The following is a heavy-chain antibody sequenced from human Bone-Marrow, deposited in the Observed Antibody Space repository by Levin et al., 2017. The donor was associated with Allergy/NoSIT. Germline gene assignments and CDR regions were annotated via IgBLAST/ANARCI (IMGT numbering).Heavy chain of an antibody. CDR3: ASREGYCSGGSCYDFDY. Sequence: SVKVSCKASGGTFSSYAISWVRQAPGQGLEWMGGIIPIFGTANYAQKFQGRVTITADESTSTAYMELSSLRSEDTAVYYCASREGYCSGGSCYDFDYWGQGTLVTVSS. J-gene: IGHJ4*02. CDR1: GGTFSSYA. D-gene: IGHD2-15*01. CDR2: IIPIFGTA. V-gene: IGHV1-69*13.